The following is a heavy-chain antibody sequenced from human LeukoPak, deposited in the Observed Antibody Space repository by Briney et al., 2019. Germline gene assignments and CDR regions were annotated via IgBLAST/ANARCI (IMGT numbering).Heavy chain of an antibody. CDR2: ISGNNDNP. Sequence: ASVKVSCKASGYTFSNFGISWVRQAPGQGLAGMGWISGNNDNPNYGQNFQGRFTVTSDSSTSTAYMELRNLRSDDTAVYYCARDGTSTDDYWGQGTLVTVSS. CDR3: ARDGTSTDDY. D-gene: IGHD2-2*01. CDR1: GYTFSNFG. V-gene: IGHV1-18*01. J-gene: IGHJ4*02.